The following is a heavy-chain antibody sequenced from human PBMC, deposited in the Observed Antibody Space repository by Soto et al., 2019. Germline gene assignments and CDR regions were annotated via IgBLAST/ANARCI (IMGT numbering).Heavy chain of an antibody. Sequence: QVQLVQSGAEVKKPGSSVKVSCKASGGTFSSYAISWVRQAPGQGLEWMGGIIPIFGTANYAQTVQGRVTITADESTSTAYMELSSLRSEDTVVYYCARDRGGYCSGGSCYSDAFDIWGQGTMVTVSS. D-gene: IGHD2-15*01. CDR3: ARDRGGYCSGGSCYSDAFDI. CDR2: IIPIFGTA. J-gene: IGHJ3*02. V-gene: IGHV1-69*01. CDR1: GGTFSSYA.